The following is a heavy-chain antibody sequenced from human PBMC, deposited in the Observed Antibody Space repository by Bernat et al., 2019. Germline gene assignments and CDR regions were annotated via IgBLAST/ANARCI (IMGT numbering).Heavy chain of an antibody. Sequence: QVQLQESGPGLVKPSETLSLTCTVSGGSISSYYWSWIRQPPGKGLEWIGYIYYSGSTNYNPSLKSRVIISVDTSKNQFSLKLSSVTAADTAVYYCARAAVTTRGVFDYWGRGTLVTVSS. CDR1: GGSISSYY. J-gene: IGHJ4*02. CDR2: IYYSGST. CDR3: ARAAVTTRGVFDY. D-gene: IGHD4-17*01. V-gene: IGHV4-59*01.